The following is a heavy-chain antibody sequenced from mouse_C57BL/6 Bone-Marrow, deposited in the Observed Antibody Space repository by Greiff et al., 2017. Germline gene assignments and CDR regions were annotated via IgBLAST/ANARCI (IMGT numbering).Heavy chain of an antibody. CDR3: ARQRGSSPYYFDY. J-gene: IGHJ2*01. CDR2: ISGGGGNT. Sequence: EVKVIESGGGLVKPGGSLKLSCAASGFTFSSYTMSWVRQTPEKRLEWVATISGGGGNTYYPDSVKGRFTISRDNAKNTLYLQMSSLRSEDTALYYCARQRGSSPYYFDYWGQGTTLTVSS. CDR1: GFTFSSYT. D-gene: IGHD1-1*01. V-gene: IGHV5-9*01.